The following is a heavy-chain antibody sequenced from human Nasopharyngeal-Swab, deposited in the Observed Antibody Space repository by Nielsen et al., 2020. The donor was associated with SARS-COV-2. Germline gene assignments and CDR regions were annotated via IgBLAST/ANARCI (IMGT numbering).Heavy chain of an antibody. V-gene: IGHV4-4*02. Sequence: WIRQPPGKGLEWIGEVHRSGTTNCNPTPKSRVTISVDKSKNNFSLKLNSVTAADTALYYCARGGDWRFDPWGQGTLVTVSS. CDR3: ARGGDWRFDP. J-gene: IGHJ5*02. CDR2: VHRSGTT. D-gene: IGHD2-21*02.